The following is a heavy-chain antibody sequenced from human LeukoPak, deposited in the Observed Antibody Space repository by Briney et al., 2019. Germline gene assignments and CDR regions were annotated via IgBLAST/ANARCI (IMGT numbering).Heavy chain of an antibody. CDR3: ARERESTPYYYYYYGMDV. CDR1: GYTFTGYY. Sequence: ASVKVSCKPSGYTFTGYYMHWVRQAPGQGLEWMGWINPNSGGTNYAQKFQGRVTMTRDTSINTAYMELSRLRSDDTAVYYCARERESTPYYYYYYGMDVWGQGTTVTVSS. CDR2: INPNSGGT. V-gene: IGHV1-2*02. D-gene: IGHD2-2*01. J-gene: IGHJ6*02.